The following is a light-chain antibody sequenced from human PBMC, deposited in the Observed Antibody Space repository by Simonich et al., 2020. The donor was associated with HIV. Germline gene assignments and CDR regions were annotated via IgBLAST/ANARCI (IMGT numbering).Light chain of an antibody. CDR1: SSDVGSYNL. Sequence: QSALTQPASVSGSPGQSITISCTGTSSDVGSYNLVSWYQQHPGKAPKHMIYEGNKRPSGFSNRFSGSKSGNTASLTISGLQAEDEADYYCCSYAGSSTLLFGGGTKLTVL. CDR2: EGN. CDR3: CSYAGSSTLL. J-gene: IGLJ2*01. V-gene: IGLV2-23*01.